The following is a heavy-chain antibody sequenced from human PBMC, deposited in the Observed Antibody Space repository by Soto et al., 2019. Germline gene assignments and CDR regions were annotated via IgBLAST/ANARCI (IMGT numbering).Heavy chain of an antibody. CDR3: ASCCSSSWYYFDY. CDR1: GGSISSYY. J-gene: IGHJ4*02. Sequence: SETLSLTCTVSGGSISSYYWSWIRQPPGKGLEWIGDIYYSGSTNYNPSLKSRVTISVDTSKNQFSLKLSSVTAADTAVYYCASCCSSSWYYFDYWGQGTLVTVSS. D-gene: IGHD6-13*01. V-gene: IGHV4-59*08. CDR2: IYYSGST.